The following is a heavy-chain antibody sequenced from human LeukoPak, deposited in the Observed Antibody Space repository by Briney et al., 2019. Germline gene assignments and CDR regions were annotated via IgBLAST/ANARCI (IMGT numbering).Heavy chain of an antibody. CDR2: IYYSGST. D-gene: IGHD3-3*01. CDR3: AAGYDFWSGYYLGYDY. J-gene: IGHJ4*02. Sequence: SETLSLTCTVSGGSISSYYWSWIRQPPGKGLEWIGYIYYSGSTNYNPSLKSRVTISVDTSKNQFSLKLSSVTAADTAVYYCAAGYDFWSGYYLGYDYWGQGTLVTVSS. CDR1: GGSISSYY. V-gene: IGHV4-59*08.